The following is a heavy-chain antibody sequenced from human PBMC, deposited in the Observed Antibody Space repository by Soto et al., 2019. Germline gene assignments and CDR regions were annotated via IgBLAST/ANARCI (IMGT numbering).Heavy chain of an antibody. J-gene: IGHJ4*02. Sequence: GESLKISCKGSGYSFTIYWIGWVRQMPGKGLEWMGIIYPGDSDTRYSPSFQGQVTISADKSISTAYLQWSSLKASDTAMYYCXRHSYYYDSSGYSVFDYWGQGTLVTVSS. CDR3: XRHSYYYDSSGYSVFDY. V-gene: IGHV5-51*01. D-gene: IGHD3-22*01. CDR1: GYSFTIYW. CDR2: IYPGDSDT.